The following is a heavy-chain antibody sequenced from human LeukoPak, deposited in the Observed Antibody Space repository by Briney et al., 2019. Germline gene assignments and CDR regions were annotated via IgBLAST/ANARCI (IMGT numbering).Heavy chain of an antibody. Sequence: PGRSLRLSCVGSGFTFGSNGMHWVRQAPGKGLEWISYISRSSGAIYYADSVKGRFTISRDNAENSLYLRMSSLRAVDTAVYFCARGQLDSYNPFDYWGQGILVTVSS. V-gene: IGHV3-48*01. CDR2: ISRSSGAI. J-gene: IGHJ4*02. CDR3: ARGQLDSYNPFDY. D-gene: IGHD1-1*01. CDR1: GFTFGSNG.